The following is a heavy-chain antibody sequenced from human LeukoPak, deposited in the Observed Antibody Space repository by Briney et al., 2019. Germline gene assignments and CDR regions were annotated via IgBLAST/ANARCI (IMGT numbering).Heavy chain of an antibody. Sequence: ASVKVSCKASGYMFSNFFSSYGITWVRQAPGQGLEWMGWISPYKGNKKFAQKFQGRVTMTTDTSTSTAYMELRSLRSDDTAVYYCASGYYSGGCGYSPADYWGQGTLVTVSS. CDR2: ISPYKGNK. CDR3: ASGYYSGGCGYSPADY. J-gene: IGHJ4*02. D-gene: IGHD3-22*01. CDR1: GYMFSNFFSSYG. V-gene: IGHV1-18*01.